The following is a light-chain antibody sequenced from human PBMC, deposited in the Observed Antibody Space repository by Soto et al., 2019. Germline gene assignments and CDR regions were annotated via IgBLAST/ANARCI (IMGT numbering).Light chain of an antibody. CDR3: QQSYSIPWT. Sequence: DIQMTQSPSSLSASVGDRVTITCRASQSISSYLNWYQQKPGKAPKVLIYAASSLQSGVPSRFSGIGSGTDFTLTISSLQPEDFATYYCQQSYSIPWTFGQGTKVEIK. V-gene: IGKV1-39*01. CDR1: QSISSY. J-gene: IGKJ1*01. CDR2: AAS.